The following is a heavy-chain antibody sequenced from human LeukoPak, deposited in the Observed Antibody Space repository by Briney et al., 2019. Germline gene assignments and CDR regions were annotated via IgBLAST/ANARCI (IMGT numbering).Heavy chain of an antibody. J-gene: IGHJ4*02. CDR1: GFTITSYA. CDR2: ISGSGGST. V-gene: IGHV3-23*01. CDR3: AKGGYRGQLVRTLLFDY. Sequence: AGSLRLSCAASGFTITSYAMSWVRQAPRTGLEWESVISGSGGSTYYADSLKGRLTISSDNSTNNQYLEMHSLRAAATAADYCAKGGYRGQLVRTLLFDYWGQGVLVTGSS. D-gene: IGHD6-6*01.